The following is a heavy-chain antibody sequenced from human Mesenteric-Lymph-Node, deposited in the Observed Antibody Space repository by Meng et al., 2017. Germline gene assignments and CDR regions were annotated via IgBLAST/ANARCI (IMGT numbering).Heavy chain of an antibody. J-gene: IGHJ5*02. CDR3: ARDDLDYYGSGSYYKFGGNWFDP. D-gene: IGHD3-10*01. Sequence: SETLSLTCAVSGYSISSGYYWGWIRQPPGKGLEWIGSIYYSGSTYYNPSLKSRVTISVDTSKNQFSLKLSSVTAADTAVYYCARDDLDYYGSGSYYKFGGNWFDPWGQGTLVTVSS. V-gene: IGHV4-38-2*02. CDR1: GYSISSGYY. CDR2: IYYSGST.